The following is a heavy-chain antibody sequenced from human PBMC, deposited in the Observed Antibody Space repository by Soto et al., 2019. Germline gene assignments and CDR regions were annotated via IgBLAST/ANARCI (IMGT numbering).Heavy chain of an antibody. J-gene: IGHJ3*02. CDR2: ISSSSSYI. V-gene: IGHV3-21*01. CDR1: GFTFSSYS. D-gene: IGHD2-15*01. CDR3: ARDHVLSSYALDI. Sequence: EVQLVESGGGLVKPGGSLRLSCAASGFTFSSYSMNWVRQAPGKGLEWVSSISSSSSYIYYADSVKGRFTISRDTAKNSLYLQMNSLRAEETAVYYCARDHVLSSYALDIWGQGTMVTVSS.